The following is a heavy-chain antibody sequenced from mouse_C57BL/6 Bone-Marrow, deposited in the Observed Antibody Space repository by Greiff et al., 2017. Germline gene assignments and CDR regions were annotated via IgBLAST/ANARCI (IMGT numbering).Heavy chain of an antibody. D-gene: IGHD2-3*01. Sequence: QVQLQQPGAELVKPGASVKLSCKASGYTFTSYWMQWVKQRPGQGLEWIGEIDPSDSNTKYNQKFKGKATLTVDTSSSTAYMQLSSLISEDSAVYYCAIWVMAPFDYWGQGTTLTVSS. CDR3: AIWVMAPFDY. CDR1: GYTFTSYW. J-gene: IGHJ2*01. V-gene: IGHV1-50*01. CDR2: IDPSDSNT.